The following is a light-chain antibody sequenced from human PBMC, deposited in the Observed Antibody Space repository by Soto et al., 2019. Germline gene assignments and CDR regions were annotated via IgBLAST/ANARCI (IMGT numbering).Light chain of an antibody. CDR3: MQALQTPVT. CDR2: LGS. J-gene: IGKJ5*01. V-gene: IGKV2-28*01. Sequence: DLVMTQSPLSLPVTPGESASISCRSSQSLLHTIGYNYLDWYLQKPGQSPQLLIYLGSNRASGVSDRFSGSGSGTDFTLKISRVEAEDVGVYYCMQALQTPVTFGQGTRLEMK. CDR1: QSLLHTIGYNY.